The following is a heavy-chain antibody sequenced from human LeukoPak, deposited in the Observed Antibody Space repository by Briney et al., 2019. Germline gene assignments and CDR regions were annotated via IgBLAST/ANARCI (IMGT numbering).Heavy chain of an antibody. CDR2: IYYSGST. V-gene: IGHV4-39*01. CDR3: ARQVTAVAGTFDY. D-gene: IGHD6-19*01. CDR1: GGSISSRSYY. Sequence: PSETLSLTCNVSGGSISSRSYYWGWIRQPPGKGLEWIGSIYYSGSTYYNPSLKSRVTMPVDTSKTQFSLKLSSVTAADTAVYYCARQVTAVAGTFDYWGQGTLVTVSS. J-gene: IGHJ4*02.